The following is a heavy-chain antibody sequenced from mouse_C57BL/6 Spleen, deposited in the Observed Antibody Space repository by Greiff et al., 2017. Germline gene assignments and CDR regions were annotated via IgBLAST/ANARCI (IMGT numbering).Heavy chain of an antibody. D-gene: IGHD2-3*01. CDR1: GYTFTSYW. CDR3: AVDDGHYYAMDY. CDR2: IDPSDSET. J-gene: IGHJ4*01. Sequence: QVQLQQPGAELVRPGSSVKLSCKASGYTFTSYWMHWVKQRPIQGLEWIGNIDPSDSETHYNQKFKDKATLTVDKSSSTAYMQLSSLTSEDSAVYYCAVDDGHYYAMDYWGQGTSVTVSS. V-gene: IGHV1-52*01.